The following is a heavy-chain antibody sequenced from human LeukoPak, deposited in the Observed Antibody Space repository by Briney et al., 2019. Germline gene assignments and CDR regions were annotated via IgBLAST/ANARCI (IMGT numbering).Heavy chain of an antibody. CDR1: GFTFSSYW. Sequence: PGGSRRLSCAVSGFTFSSYWMNWVRQAPGKGLEWVANIKQDGSEKNYVDSVKGRFTISRDNAKSSLFLQMNDLRAEDTAVYYCAKGGRGNGEVYWGQGTLVTVSS. V-gene: IGHV3-7*01. D-gene: IGHD2-8*01. CDR2: IKQDGSEK. CDR3: AKGGRGNGEVY. J-gene: IGHJ4*02.